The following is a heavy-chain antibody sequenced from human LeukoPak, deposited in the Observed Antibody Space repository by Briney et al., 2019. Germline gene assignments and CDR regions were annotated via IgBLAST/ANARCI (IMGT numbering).Heavy chain of an antibody. CDR1: GGSISSGGYY. D-gene: IGHD2-2*01. V-gene: IGHV4-31*03. J-gene: IGHJ5*02. Sequence: SETLSLTCTVSGGSISSGGYYWSWIRQHPGKGLEWIGYIYYSGSTYYNPSLKSRVTISVDTSKNQFSLKLSSVTAADTAVYYCARVWRVVPAAMSLCWFDPWGQGTLVTVSS. CDR3: ARVWRVVPAAMSLCWFDP. CDR2: IYYSGST.